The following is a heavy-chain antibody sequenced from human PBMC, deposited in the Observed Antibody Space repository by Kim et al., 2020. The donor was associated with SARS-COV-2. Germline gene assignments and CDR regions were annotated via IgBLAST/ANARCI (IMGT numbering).Heavy chain of an antibody. CDR2: IYYSGST. CDR3: ARGPAVYPKMRRWYYYGMDV. CDR1: GGSISSYY. D-gene: IGHD6-13*01. J-gene: IGHJ6*02. V-gene: IGHV4-59*13. Sequence: SETLSLTCTVSGGSISSYYWSWIRQPPGKGLEWIGYIYYSGSTNYNPSLKSRVTISVDTSKNQFSLKLSSVTAADTAVYYCARGPAVYPKMRRWYYYGMDVWGQGTTVTVSS.